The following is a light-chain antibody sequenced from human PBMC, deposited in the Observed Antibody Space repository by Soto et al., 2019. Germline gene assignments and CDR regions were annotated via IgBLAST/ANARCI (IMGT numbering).Light chain of an antibody. CDR2: GAS. CDR3: QQTYRSPFT. Sequence: DIQMTQSPSSLSASVGDNVTMSCRASQNIPTYLNWYQQNPGRAPKLLIFGASILQDGVPSRFSGIGSGTEFTLTITSLRPEDFATYFCQQTYRSPFTFGPGTKVDVK. V-gene: IGKV1-39*01. J-gene: IGKJ3*01. CDR1: QNIPTY.